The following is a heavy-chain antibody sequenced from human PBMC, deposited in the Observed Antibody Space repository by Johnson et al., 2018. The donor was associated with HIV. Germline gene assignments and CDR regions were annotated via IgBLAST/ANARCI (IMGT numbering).Heavy chain of an antibody. CDR2: IYSGGST. D-gene: IGHD2-21*02. Sequence: VQLVESGGGLVQPGGSLRLSCAASGFTVSSNYMSWVRQAPGKGLEWVSVIYSGGSTYYADSVKGRFTISRDNSKNTLYLQRNSLRAEDTAVYYCARAYCGGDCYRSWNAFDIWGQGTMVTVSS. CDR3: ARAYCGGDCYRSWNAFDI. J-gene: IGHJ3*02. V-gene: IGHV3-66*01. CDR1: GFTVSSNY.